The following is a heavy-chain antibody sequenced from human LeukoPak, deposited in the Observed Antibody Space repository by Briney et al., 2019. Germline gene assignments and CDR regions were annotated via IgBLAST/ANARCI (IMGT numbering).Heavy chain of an antibody. CDR1: GFTLSAYW. V-gene: IGHV3-74*01. Sequence: GGSLRVSCAASGFTLSAYWMHWVRQAPGKGLMWVSRIEGDGNRITYADSVKGRFTISRDNAKNTLYLQMNSLRAEDTAVYYCTRDWRNLGYDYWGQGTLATVSS. D-gene: IGHD5-12*01. CDR3: TRDWRNLGYDY. J-gene: IGHJ4*02. CDR2: IEGDGNRI.